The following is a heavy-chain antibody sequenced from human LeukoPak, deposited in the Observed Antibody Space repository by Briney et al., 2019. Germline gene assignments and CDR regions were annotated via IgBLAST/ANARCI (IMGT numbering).Heavy chain of an antibody. CDR3: ARDLGYYFAFDI. CDR1: GFTVSSNY. D-gene: IGHD3-22*01. CDR2: IYSGGST. V-gene: IGHV3-53*01. J-gene: IGHJ3*02. Sequence: GGSLRLSCAASGFTVSSNYMSWDRQAPGKGLEWVSVIYSGGSTYYADSVKGRFTISRDNSKNTLYLQMNSLRAEDTAVYYCARDLGYYFAFDIWGQGTMVTVSS.